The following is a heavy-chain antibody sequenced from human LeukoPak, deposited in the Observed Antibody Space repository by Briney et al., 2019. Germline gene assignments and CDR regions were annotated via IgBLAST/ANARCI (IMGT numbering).Heavy chain of an antibody. Sequence: PGRSLRLSCAASGFTFSSYGMHWVRQAPGKGLEWVAVIWYDGSNKYYADSVKGRFTISRDNSKNTLYLQMNSLRAEDTAVYYCAKKFNAKWFGELLSDWGQGTLVTVSS. CDR2: IWYDGSNK. V-gene: IGHV3-33*06. D-gene: IGHD3-10*01. CDR3: AKKFNAKWFGELLSD. CDR1: GFTFSSYG. J-gene: IGHJ4*02.